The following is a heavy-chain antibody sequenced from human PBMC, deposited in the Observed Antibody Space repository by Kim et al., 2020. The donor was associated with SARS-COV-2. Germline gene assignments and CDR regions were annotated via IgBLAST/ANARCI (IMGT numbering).Heavy chain of an antibody. Sequence: GGSLRLSCAASGFTFSSYGMHWVRQAPGKGLEWVAVIWYDGSNKYYADSVKGRFTISRDNSKNTLYLQMNSLRAEDTAVYYCAKDLLPTYYYGSGSSYYFAYWGQGTLVTVSS. J-gene: IGHJ4*02. CDR1: GFTFSSYG. CDR3: AKDLLPTYYYGSGSSYYFAY. D-gene: IGHD3-10*01. V-gene: IGHV3-33*06. CDR2: IWYDGSNK.